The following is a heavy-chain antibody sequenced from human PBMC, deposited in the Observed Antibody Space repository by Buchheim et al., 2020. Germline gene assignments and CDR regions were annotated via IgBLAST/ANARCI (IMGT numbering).Heavy chain of an antibody. D-gene: IGHD6-19*01. CDR3: ARQRIAVAGTLGVFDY. Sequence: QLQLQESGPGLVKPSETLSLTCTVSGGSISSSSYYWGWIRQPPGKVLEWIGSIYYSGSTYYNPSLKSRVTISVDTSKNQFSLKLSSVTAADTAVYYCARQRIAVAGTLGVFDYWGQGTL. CDR1: GGSISSSSYY. J-gene: IGHJ4*02. CDR2: IYYSGST. V-gene: IGHV4-39*01.